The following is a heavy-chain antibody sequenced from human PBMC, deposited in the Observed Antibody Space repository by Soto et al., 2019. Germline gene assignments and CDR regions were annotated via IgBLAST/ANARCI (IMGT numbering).Heavy chain of an antibody. V-gene: IGHV1-69*02. CDR1: GGTFSSYT. Sequence: QVQLVQSGAEVKKPGSSVKVSCKASGGTFSSYTISWVRQAPGQGLEWMGRIIPILGIANYAQKFQGRVTXXVXKXXSTAYMELSSLRSEDTAVYYCALGAGPYIRYWFDPWGQGTLVTVSS. CDR2: IIPILGIA. D-gene: IGHD1-1*01. CDR3: ALGAGPYIRYWFDP. J-gene: IGHJ5*02.